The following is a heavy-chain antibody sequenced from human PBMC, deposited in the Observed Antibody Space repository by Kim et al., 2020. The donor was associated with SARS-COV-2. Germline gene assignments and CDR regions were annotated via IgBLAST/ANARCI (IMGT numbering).Heavy chain of an antibody. V-gene: IGHV3-11*06. CDR3: AGDMPREGHYGSGSWNWFDP. J-gene: IGHJ5*02. D-gene: IGHD3-10*01. Sequence: GRFTISRDNAKNSLYLQMNSLRAEDTAVYYCAGDMPREGHYGSGSWNWFDPWGQGTLVTVSS.